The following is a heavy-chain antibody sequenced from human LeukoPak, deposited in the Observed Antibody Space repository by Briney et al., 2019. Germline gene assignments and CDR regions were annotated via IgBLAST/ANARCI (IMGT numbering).Heavy chain of an antibody. V-gene: IGHV3-30*18. CDR2: ISYDGSNK. J-gene: IGHJ4*02. CDR1: GFTFSSYV. CDR3: AKPVGSYSRYFDY. Sequence: GRSLRLSCAASGFTFSSYVMHWVRQAPGKGLEWVAVISYDGSNKYYADSVKGRFAISRDNSKNTLYLQMNSLRAEDTAVYYCAKPVGSYSRYFDYWGQGTLVTVSS. D-gene: IGHD1-26*01.